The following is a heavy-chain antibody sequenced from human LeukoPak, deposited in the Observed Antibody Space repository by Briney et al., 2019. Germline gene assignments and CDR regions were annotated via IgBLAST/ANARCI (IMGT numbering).Heavy chain of an antibody. J-gene: IGHJ4*02. CDR1: GGSISSYY. D-gene: IGHD3-22*01. V-gene: IGHV4-4*09. CDR2: IYTSGST. CDR3: ARGGGVRITMIVDY. Sequence: SETLSLTCTVSGGSISSYYWSWIRQPPGKGLEWIGYIYTSGSTNYNPSLKSRVTISVDTSKNQFSLKLSSVTAADTAVYYCARGGGVRITMIVDYWGQGTLVTVSS.